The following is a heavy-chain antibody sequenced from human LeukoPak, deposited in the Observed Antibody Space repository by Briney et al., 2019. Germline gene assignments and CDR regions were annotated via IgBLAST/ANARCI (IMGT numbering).Heavy chain of an antibody. CDR2: ISASGST. V-gene: IGHV4-4*07. J-gene: IGHJ2*01. Sequence: SETLSLTCTVSGGSITSSCWSWVRQPGGKGLEWIGRISASGSTNYTPSLKSRVTMSVDTSKNQFSLRLSSVTAADTAVYYCARGGDTSGYYGTTWFFDLWGHGTLVTVSS. D-gene: IGHD3-3*01. CDR1: GGSITSSC. CDR3: ARGGDTSGYYGTTWFFDL.